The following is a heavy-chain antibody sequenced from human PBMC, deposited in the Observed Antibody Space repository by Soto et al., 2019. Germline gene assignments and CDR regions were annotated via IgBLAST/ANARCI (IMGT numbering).Heavy chain of an antibody. D-gene: IGHD6-19*01. J-gene: IGHJ6*02. CDR2: IGTAGDT. CDR3: ARDRAVAARRRGYYYYYGMDV. V-gene: IGHV3-13*04. Sequence: PGGSLRLSCAASGFTFSSYDMHWFRQATGKGLEWVSAIGTAGDTYYPGSVKGRFTISRENAKNSLYLQMNSLRAGDTAVYYCARDRAVAARRRGYYYYYGMDVWGQGTTVTVSS. CDR1: GFTFSSYD.